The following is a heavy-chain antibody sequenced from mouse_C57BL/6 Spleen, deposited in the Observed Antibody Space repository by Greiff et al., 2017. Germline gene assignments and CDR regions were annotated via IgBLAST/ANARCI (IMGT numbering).Heavy chain of an antibody. CDR1: GYTFTSYW. CDR3: ATGDYEDAMDY. D-gene: IGHD2-4*01. V-gene: IGHV1-74*01. J-gene: IGHJ4*01. Sequence: VQLQQPGAELVKPGASVKVSCKASGYTFTSYWMHWVKQRPGQGLEWIGRIHPSDSDPNYNQKLKGKATLTVDKSSSTAYMPLSSLTSEDSAVYYCATGDYEDAMDYWGQGTSVTVSS. CDR2: IHPSDSDP.